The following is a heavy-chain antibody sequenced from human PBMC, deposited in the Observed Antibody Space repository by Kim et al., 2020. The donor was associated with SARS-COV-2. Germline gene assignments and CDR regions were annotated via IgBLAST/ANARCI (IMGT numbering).Heavy chain of an antibody. CDR1: GGSINDYH. J-gene: IGHJ5*02. Sequence: SETLSLTCSVSGGSINDYHWSWFRLPPGKPLELIGYVYNTRHTNNNPSLKSRVATSGDTSKNQLSLGLTSVTAAATAVYYCARLIRVFGALQVWWFGPWG. V-gene: IGHV4-59*01. D-gene: IGHD3-16*01. CDR2: VYNTRHT. CDR3: ARLIRVFGALQVWWFGP.